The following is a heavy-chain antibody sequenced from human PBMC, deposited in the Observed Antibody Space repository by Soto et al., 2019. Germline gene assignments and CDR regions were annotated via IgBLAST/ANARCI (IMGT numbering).Heavy chain of an antibody. CDR1: GGSISSYY. CDR2: IYYSGST. V-gene: IGHV4-59*01. J-gene: IGHJ6*02. Sequence: LPETLSLTCTVSGGSISSYYWSWIRQPPGKGLEWIGYIYYSGSTNYNPSLKSRVTISVDTSKNQFSLKLSSVAAADTAVYYCARDLPLSSGWSNYNGMNVWGQGTTVTVS. CDR3: ARDLPLSSGWSNYNGMNV. D-gene: IGHD6-19*01.